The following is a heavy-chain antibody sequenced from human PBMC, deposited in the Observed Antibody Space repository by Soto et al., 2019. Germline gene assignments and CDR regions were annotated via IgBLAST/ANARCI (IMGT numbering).Heavy chain of an antibody. D-gene: IGHD2-2*01. CDR2: INSDGSST. CDR3: ASSNVVVPAAPNNYYYGMDV. CDR1: GFTFSSYW. Sequence: PGGSLRLSCAASGFTFSSYWMHWVRQAPGKGLVWVSRINSDGSSTSYADSVKGRFTISRDNAKNTLYLQMNSLRAEDTAVYYCASSNVVVPAAPNNYYYGMDVWGQGTTVTVSS. J-gene: IGHJ6*02. V-gene: IGHV3-74*01.